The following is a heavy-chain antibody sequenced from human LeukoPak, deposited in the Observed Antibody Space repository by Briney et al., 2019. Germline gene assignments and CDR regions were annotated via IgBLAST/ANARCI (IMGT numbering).Heavy chain of an antibody. CDR2: ISSSSSYI. D-gene: IGHD6-19*01. CDR3: ARAVGGTSSCDY. Sequence: GGSLRLSCAASGFTFSSYSMNWVRQAPGKGLEWVSSISSSSSYIYYADSVKGRFTISRDNAKNSLYLQMNSLRAEDTAVYYCARAVGGTSSCDYWGQGTLVTVSS. CDR1: GFTFSSYS. V-gene: IGHV3-21*01. J-gene: IGHJ4*02.